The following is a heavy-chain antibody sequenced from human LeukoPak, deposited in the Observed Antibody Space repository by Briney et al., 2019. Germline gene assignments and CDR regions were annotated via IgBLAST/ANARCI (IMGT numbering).Heavy chain of an antibody. CDR1: GFTFSCSA. CDR3: TGNYYGSGSYADFDY. D-gene: IGHD3-10*01. V-gene: IGHV3-73*01. J-gene: IGHJ4*02. CDR2: IRSTANGYAT. Sequence: GGSLRLSCAASGFTFSCSALHWVRQASGKGLEWVGRIRSTANGYATAYAASVKGRFTIYRDDSNNAAYLQMDSLKTEDTAVYYCTGNYYGSGSYADFDYWGQGTLVTVSS.